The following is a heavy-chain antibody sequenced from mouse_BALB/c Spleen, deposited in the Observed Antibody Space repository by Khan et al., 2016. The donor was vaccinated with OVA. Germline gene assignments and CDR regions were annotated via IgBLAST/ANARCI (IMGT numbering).Heavy chain of an antibody. CDR3: ERGYYMYCSWFAY. J-gene: IGHJ3*01. D-gene: IGHD2-14*01. CDR2: INTNTGET. Sequence: QIQLVQSGPELKKPGETVKISCKASGYIFTNYGMYWVKQAPGKGLKWMGWINTNTGETTFAEEFKERFAFSVETSANTASLQINSLKTEDTATSSCERGYYMYCSWFAYWGQGTLVTVSA. CDR1: GYIFTNYG. V-gene: IGHV9-3*02.